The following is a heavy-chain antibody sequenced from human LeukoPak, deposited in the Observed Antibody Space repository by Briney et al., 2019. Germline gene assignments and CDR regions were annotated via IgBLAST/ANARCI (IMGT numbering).Heavy chain of an antibody. CDR3: AKQQYGDYASFDY. Sequence: GGSLRLSCAASGFTFSSYAMSWVRQAPGKGLEWVSAISGSGGSTYYADSVKGRFTISRDNSKNTLYLQMNSLSAEDTAVYHCAKQQYGDYASFDYWGQGTLVTVSS. CDR1: GFTFSSYA. CDR2: ISGSGGST. D-gene: IGHD4-17*01. V-gene: IGHV3-23*01. J-gene: IGHJ4*02.